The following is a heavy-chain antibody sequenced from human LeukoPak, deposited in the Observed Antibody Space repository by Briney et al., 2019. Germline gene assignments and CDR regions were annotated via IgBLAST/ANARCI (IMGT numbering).Heavy chain of an antibody. V-gene: IGHV6-1*01. CDR3: ARGSGKNGYNKKRNAFDI. Sequence: SQTLSLTCAISGDSVSSNSAAWNWIRQSPSRGLEWLGRTYYRSKWNNDYAVSVKTRITINPDTSKNQFSLKLSSVTAADTAVYYCARGSGKNGYNKKRNAFDIWGQGTMVTVSS. CDR2: TYYRSKWNN. J-gene: IGHJ3*02. D-gene: IGHD5-24*01. CDR1: GDSVSSNSAA.